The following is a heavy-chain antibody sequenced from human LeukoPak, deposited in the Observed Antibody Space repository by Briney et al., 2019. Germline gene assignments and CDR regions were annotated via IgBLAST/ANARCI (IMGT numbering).Heavy chain of an antibody. CDR2: IYSSGST. V-gene: IGHV4-4*07. Sequence: SETLSLTCTVSGGSISSYYWSLIRQPAGKGLEWIGRIYSSGSTNYNPSLQSRVTMSVDTSKNQFSLKLSSVTAADTAVYYCARGQYHLLYWYFDLWGRGTLVTVSS. D-gene: IGHD2-2*01. CDR3: ARGQYHLLYWYFDL. CDR1: GGSISSYY. J-gene: IGHJ2*01.